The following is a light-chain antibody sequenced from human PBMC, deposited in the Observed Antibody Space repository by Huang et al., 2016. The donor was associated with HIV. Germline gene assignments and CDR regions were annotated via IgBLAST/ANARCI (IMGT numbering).Light chain of an antibody. CDR1: QSVSRN. CDR2: DAS. V-gene: IGKV3-11*01. CDR3: QQRDT. J-gene: IGKJ5*01. Sequence: EIVLTQSPATLSLSPGERATLSCRASQSVSRNLGWYQQKFGQAPRLFIYDASTRATVITARFRGSGSGTNFTLTISSLEPEDCAVYYCQQRDTFGPGTRLEIK.